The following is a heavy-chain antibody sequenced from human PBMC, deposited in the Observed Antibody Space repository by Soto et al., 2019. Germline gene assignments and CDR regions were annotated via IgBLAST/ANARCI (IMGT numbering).Heavy chain of an antibody. J-gene: IGHJ6*02. Sequence: QVQLVESGGGVVQPGRSLRLSCAASGFTFSSYGMHWVRQAPGKGLEWVAVISYDGSNKYYADSVKGRFTISRDNSKNTLYLQMNSLRAVDTAVYYCAKRRSSSWAYYYYYGMDVWGQGTTVTVSS. CDR2: ISYDGSNK. CDR3: AKRRSSSWAYYYYYGMDV. CDR1: GFTFSSYG. D-gene: IGHD6-13*01. V-gene: IGHV3-30*18.